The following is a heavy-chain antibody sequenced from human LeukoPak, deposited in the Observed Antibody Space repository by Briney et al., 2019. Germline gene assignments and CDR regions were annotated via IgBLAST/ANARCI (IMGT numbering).Heavy chain of an antibody. CDR3: ARGGAAPDY. D-gene: IGHD1-26*01. CDR1: GFSFNSYN. J-gene: IGHJ4*02. Sequence: GGSLRLSCEASGFSFNSYNMWGVRQAPGQGVEWVSDISSSSSITYYEDSVKGRFTISRDNAKNSLYLQMNSLRVEDTAVYYCARGGAAPDYWGQGTLVTVFS. V-gene: IGHV3-48*01. CDR2: ISSSSSIT.